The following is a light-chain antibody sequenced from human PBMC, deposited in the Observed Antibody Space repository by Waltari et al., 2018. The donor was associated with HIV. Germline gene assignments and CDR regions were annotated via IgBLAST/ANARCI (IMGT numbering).Light chain of an antibody. CDR3: ATWDDSLNGFV. V-gene: IGLV1-44*01. J-gene: IGLJ1*01. CDR1: SSNIGSNT. Sequence: VLTQPPSASGTPGQRVSISCSGSSSNIGSNTVNWYQHLPGTAPKLLIYSYNQRPSGIPDRFSGSKSGTSASLAISGLLSEDEADYYCATWDDSLNGFVFGTGTTITVL. CDR2: SYN.